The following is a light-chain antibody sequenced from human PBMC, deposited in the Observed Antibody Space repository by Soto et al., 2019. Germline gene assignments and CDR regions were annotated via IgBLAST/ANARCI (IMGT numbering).Light chain of an antibody. J-gene: IGKJ2*01. CDR2: AAS. CDR1: QSISSY. V-gene: IGKV1-39*01. Sequence: DIQMTQSPSSLSASVGDRVTITCRASQSISSYLNWYQQKPRKAPKLLIYAASSLQSGVPSRFSGSGSETDFTLTISSLQPEDFATYYCQQSYSTPHTFGQGTKLEIK. CDR3: QQSYSTPHT.